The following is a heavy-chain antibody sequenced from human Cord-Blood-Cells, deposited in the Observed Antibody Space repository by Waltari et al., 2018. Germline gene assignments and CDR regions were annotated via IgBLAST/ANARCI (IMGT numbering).Heavy chain of an antibody. D-gene: IGHD4-4*01. CDR2: NRSKANSYAT. CDR1: GFTFSGSA. J-gene: IGHJ2*01. Sequence: EVQLVESGGGLVQPGGSLKLSCAASGFTFSGSAMHWVRQASGKVLGWVGRNRSKANSYATAYAASVKGRFTISRDDSKNTAYLQMNSLKTEDTAVYYCTSHTGYFDLWGRGTLVTVSS. V-gene: IGHV3-73*02. CDR3: TSHTGYFDL.